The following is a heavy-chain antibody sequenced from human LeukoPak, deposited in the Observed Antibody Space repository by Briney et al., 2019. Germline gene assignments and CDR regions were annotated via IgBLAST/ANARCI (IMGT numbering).Heavy chain of an antibody. Sequence: ASVKVSCKASGGTFSSYAIRWVRQAPGQGLEWMGGIISIFGTANYAQKLQGRVTITADESTSTAYMKLSSLRDEDTAVYYCARAPNYYDSSGYYYSGYFDYWGQGTLVTVSS. CDR2: IISIFGTA. V-gene: IGHV1-69*13. CDR1: GGTFSSYA. CDR3: ARAPNYYDSSGYYYSGYFDY. D-gene: IGHD3-22*01. J-gene: IGHJ4*02.